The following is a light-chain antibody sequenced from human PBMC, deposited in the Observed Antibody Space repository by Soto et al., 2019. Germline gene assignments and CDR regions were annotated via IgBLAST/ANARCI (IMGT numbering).Light chain of an antibody. CDR2: GAS. Sequence: IVITPSPATLSVSPGERATLSCRASQSVSSNLAWYQQKPGQAPRLLIYGASTRATGIPARFSGSGSGTEFTLTISSLQSEDFAVYYCQQYNNWPWTFGQGTKVDI. CDR1: QSVSSN. J-gene: IGKJ1*01. CDR3: QQYNNWPWT. V-gene: IGKV3-15*01.